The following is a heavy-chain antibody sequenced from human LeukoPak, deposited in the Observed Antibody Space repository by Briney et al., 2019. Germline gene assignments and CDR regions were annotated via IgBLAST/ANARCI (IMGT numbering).Heavy chain of an antibody. V-gene: IGHV1-2*02. Sequence: EASVKVSCKASGYTFTGYYMHWVRRAPGQGLEWMGWINPNSGGTYYAQKFQARVTMTRDTSISTAYMELSRLRSDDTAVYYCARVGVDPWGQGTLVTVSS. CDR2: INPNSGGT. CDR1: GYTFTGYY. J-gene: IGHJ5*02. CDR3: ARVGVDP.